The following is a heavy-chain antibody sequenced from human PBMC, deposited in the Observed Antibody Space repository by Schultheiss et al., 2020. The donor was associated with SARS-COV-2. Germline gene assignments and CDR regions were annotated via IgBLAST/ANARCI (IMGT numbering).Heavy chain of an antibody. V-gene: IGHV1-18*01. J-gene: IGHJ4*02. Sequence: ASVKVSCKASGYTFTSYDINWVRQATGQGLEWMGWISAYNGNTNYAQKLQGRVTMTTDTSTSTAYMELRSLRSDDTAVYYCARVAYYYDSSGSKGPPIFDYWGQGTLVTVSS. CDR1: GYTFTSYD. CDR2: ISAYNGNT. CDR3: ARVAYYYDSSGSKGPPIFDY. D-gene: IGHD3-22*01.